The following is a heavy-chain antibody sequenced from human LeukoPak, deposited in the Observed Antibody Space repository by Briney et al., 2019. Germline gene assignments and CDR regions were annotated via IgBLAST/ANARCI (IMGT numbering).Heavy chain of an antibody. D-gene: IGHD6-25*01. CDR3: ALSCGEYSQH. J-gene: IGHJ1*01. CDR2: INHSGST. Sequence: ASETLSLTCAVYGGSFSGYYWSWIRQPPGKGLEWIGEINHSGSTNYNPSLKSRVTISVDTSKNQFSLKRSSVTAADTAVYYCALSCGEYSQHWGQGTLVTVSS. CDR1: GGSFSGYY. V-gene: IGHV4-34*01.